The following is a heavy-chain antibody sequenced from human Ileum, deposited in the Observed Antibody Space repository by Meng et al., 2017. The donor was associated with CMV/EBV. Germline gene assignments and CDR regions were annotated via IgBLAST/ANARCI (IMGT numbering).Heavy chain of an antibody. Sequence: LSCAASGFIFSSCAMRWVRQPPGRGLEWVSSVTGNGDTTFYANSVKGRFSISRDNSKNTVSLQMNSLRAEDTAVYYCAKGGRSSGYYDWGQGTLVTVSS. CDR3: AKGGRSSGYYD. CDR1: GFIFSSCA. CDR2: VTGNGDTT. D-gene: IGHD3-22*01. J-gene: IGHJ4*02. V-gene: IGHV3-23*01.